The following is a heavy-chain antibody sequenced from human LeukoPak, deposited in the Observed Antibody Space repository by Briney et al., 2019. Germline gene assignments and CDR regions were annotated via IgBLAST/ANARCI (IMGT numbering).Heavy chain of an antibody. CDR3: AKSTMVRGVSLSHYYYGMDV. CDR2: ISDSGGST. CDR1: GFTFSSYA. D-gene: IGHD3-10*01. V-gene: IGHV3-23*01. J-gene: IGHJ6*02. Sequence: PGGSLRLPCAASGFTFSSYAMSWVRQAPGKGLEWVSAISDSGGSTYYADSVKGRFTISRDNSKNTLYLQMNSLRAEDTAVYYCAKSTMVRGVSLSHYYYGMDVWGQGTTVTVSS.